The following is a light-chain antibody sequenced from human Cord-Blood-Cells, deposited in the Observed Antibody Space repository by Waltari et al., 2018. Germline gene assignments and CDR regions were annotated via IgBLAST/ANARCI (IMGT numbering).Light chain of an antibody. V-gene: IGKV3-15*01. J-gene: IGKJ2*01. CDR1: QSVSSN. CDR3: QQYNNWPYT. CDR2: GAS. Sequence: EIVMTQSPATLSVSPGERATLSCRASQSVSSNLAWYPQKPGQAPRLLIYGASTRATGIPARFSGSGSGTEFTLTISSLQSEDFAVYDCQQYNNWPYTFGQGTKLEIK.